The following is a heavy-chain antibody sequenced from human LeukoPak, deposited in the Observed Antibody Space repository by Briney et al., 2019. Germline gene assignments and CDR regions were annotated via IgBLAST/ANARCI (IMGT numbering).Heavy chain of an antibody. D-gene: IGHD7-27*01. V-gene: IGHV4-59*01. CDR1: RGSISNYY. CDR2: FSYSGST. Sequence: PSETLSLTCTVSRGSISNYYWGWIRQPPGKGLEWIGFFSYSGSTNYNPSLKSRVTISVDTSKNQFSLKLTSVTAADTAVYFCARDGPGDVGFDYRGQGTLVTVSS. CDR3: ARDGPGDVGFDY. J-gene: IGHJ4*02.